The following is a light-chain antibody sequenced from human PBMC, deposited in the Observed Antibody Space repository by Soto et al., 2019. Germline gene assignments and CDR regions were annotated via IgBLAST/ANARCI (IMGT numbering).Light chain of an antibody. V-gene: IGKV3-11*01. CDR3: QQRSTWPPALS. CDR2: DAS. J-gene: IGKJ4*01. CDR1: QSVRTF. Sequence: EIVLTQSPATLSLSPGERATLSCRASQSVRTFLAWYQQKPGQAPRLLIYDASKSATGIPDRFSGSGSGTDLTLTIGSLEPEAFAVYYCQQRSTWPPALSVGGGTKVEI.